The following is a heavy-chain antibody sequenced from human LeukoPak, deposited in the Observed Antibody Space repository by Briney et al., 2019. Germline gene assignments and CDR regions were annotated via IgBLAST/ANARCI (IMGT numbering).Heavy chain of an antibody. V-gene: IGHV4-39*01. J-gene: IGHJ4*02. Sequence: SETLSLTCSVSGDSISSSSYYWGWIRQPPGKGLEWIGSIYHSGNTYYSPSLKSRVTISVDKSKNQFSLRLSSVTAADTAVYHCARHYSYVDLYPPFRYWGRGTLVTVSS. CDR2: IYHSGNT. D-gene: IGHD3-16*01. CDR3: ARHYSYVDLYPPFRY. CDR1: GDSISSSSYY.